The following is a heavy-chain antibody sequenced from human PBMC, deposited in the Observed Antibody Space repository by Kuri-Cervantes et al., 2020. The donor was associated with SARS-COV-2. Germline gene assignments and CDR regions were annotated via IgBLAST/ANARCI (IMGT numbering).Heavy chain of an antibody. V-gene: IGHV1-69*13. Sequence: SVQVSCKASGGTFSSSSVNWVRQAPGQGLEWMGRIIPTFDTTTYARKFQGRVIFTADESSTTAYLAVNSLTAEDTAVAVCSSSQGYFSANRCSWSWFDPWGQGSLVTVSS. CDR1: GGTFSSSS. CDR2: IIPTFDTT. D-gene: IGHD2-15*01. J-gene: IGHJ5*02. CDR3: SSSQGYFSANRCSWSWFDP.